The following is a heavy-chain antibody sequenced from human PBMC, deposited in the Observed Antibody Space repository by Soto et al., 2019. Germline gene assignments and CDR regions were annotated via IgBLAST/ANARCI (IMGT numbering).Heavy chain of an antibody. CDR2: IKQDGSEK. CDR1: GFTFSSYW. V-gene: IGHV3-7*01. Sequence: GGSLRLSCAASGFTFSSYWMSWVRQAPGKGLEWVANIKQDGSEKYYVDSVKGRFTISRDNAKNSLYLQMNSLRAEDTAVYYCASCGRQVVPAAMMGQDYYYYYMDVWGKGTTVTVSS. J-gene: IGHJ6*03. D-gene: IGHD2-2*01. CDR3: ASCGRQVVPAAMMGQDYYYYYMDV.